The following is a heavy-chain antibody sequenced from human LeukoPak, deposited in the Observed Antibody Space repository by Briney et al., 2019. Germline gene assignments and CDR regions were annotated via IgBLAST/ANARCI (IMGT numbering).Heavy chain of an antibody. CDR2: ISAYNGNT. Sequence: ASVKVSCKASGYTFTSYGISWVRQAPGQGLEWMGWISAYNGNTNYAQKLQGRVTMTTDTSTSTAYMELRSLRSDDTAVYYCARAGTPSTKMVVTAMRAFDIWGQGTMVTVSS. V-gene: IGHV1-18*01. CDR3: ARAGTPSTKMVVTAMRAFDI. CDR1: GYTFTSYG. D-gene: IGHD2-21*02. J-gene: IGHJ3*02.